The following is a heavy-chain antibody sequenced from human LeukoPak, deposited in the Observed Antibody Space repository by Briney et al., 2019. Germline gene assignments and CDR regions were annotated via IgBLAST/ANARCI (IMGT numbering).Heavy chain of an antibody. CDR2: IKQDGSEK. D-gene: IGHD3-22*01. J-gene: IGHJ4*02. CDR3: AKGSYDSSGWVFDY. Sequence: GGSLRLSCAASGFTFSSYWMSWVRQAPGKGLEWVANIKQDGSEKYYVDSVKGRFTISRDNAKNSLYLQMNSLRAEDTALYYCAKGSYDSSGWVFDYWGQGTLVTVSS. V-gene: IGHV3-7*03. CDR1: GFTFSSYW.